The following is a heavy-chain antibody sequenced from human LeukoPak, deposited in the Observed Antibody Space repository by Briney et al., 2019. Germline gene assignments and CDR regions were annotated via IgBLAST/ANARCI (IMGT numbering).Heavy chain of an antibody. J-gene: IGHJ6*02. CDR3: ARLGAAPGPPHYFYYGMDV. D-gene: IGHD6-13*01. CDR1: VGSMSRISYH. V-gene: IGHV4-39*01. CDR2: TYYTGST. Sequence: SETLSLTCSVSVGSMSRISYHWAWVRQPPGKGLEWFGSTYYTGSTYYNPSLRSRVSISGDTSKNQVSLKVNSVTAADTAVYYCARLGAAPGPPHYFYYGMDVWGQGTTVTVS.